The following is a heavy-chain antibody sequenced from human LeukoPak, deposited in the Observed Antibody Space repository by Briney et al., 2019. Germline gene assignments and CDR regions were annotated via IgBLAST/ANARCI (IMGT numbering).Heavy chain of an antibody. CDR1: GGTFSSYA. D-gene: IGHD2-2*01. CDR2: IIPIFGTA. V-gene: IGHV1-69*13. J-gene: IGHJ4*02. Sequence: SVKVSCTASGGTFSSYAISWVRQAPGQGLEWMGGIIPIFGTANYAQKFQGRVTITADESTSTAYMELSSLRSEDTAVYYCARSSHCSSTSCPLTHHYWGQGTLVTVSS. CDR3: ARSSHCSSTSCPLTHHY.